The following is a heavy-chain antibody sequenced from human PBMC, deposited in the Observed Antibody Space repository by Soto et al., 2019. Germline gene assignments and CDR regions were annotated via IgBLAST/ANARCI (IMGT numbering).Heavy chain of an antibody. CDR1: GFTFSSYG. D-gene: IGHD6-19*01. J-gene: IGHJ4*02. Sequence: GGSLRLSCAASGFTFSSYGMSWVRQAPGKGLEWVSSISSSSSYIYYADSVKGRFTISRDNAKNTLYLQMNSLRAEDTAVYYCAKAWSSGWLDYWGQGTLVTVSS. V-gene: IGHV3-21*01. CDR3: AKAWSSGWLDY. CDR2: ISSSSSYI.